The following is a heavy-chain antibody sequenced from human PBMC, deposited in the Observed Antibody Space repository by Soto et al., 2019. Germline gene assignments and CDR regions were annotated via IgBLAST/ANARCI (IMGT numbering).Heavy chain of an antibody. CDR3: ARGTFPTYFDY. CDR1: GVSISSGGHS. Sequence: QLQLQESGSGLVKPSQALSLTCAVSGVSISSGGHSWSWIRQPPGMGLEWIGYIYESGSTHYNPSLTSRLTISVERSKNQFSLNLDSVTAADTAVYYCARGTFPTYFDYWGQGILVTVSS. J-gene: IGHJ4*02. CDR2: IYESGST. D-gene: IGHD1-1*01. V-gene: IGHV4-30-2*01.